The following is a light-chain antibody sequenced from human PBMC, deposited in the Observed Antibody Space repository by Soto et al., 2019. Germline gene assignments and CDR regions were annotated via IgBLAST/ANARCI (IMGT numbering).Light chain of an antibody. CDR3: SSYTSSNTLVV. J-gene: IGLJ2*01. Sequence: QSVLTQPASVSGSPGQSITISCTGTSSDVGAYNYVSWYQQHPGKAPKLMIYDVRNRPSGVSNRFSGSKSGNTASLTISGLRAEDEADYYCSSYTSSNTLVVFGEGTQLTVL. CDR2: DVR. CDR1: SSDVGAYNY. V-gene: IGLV2-14*01.